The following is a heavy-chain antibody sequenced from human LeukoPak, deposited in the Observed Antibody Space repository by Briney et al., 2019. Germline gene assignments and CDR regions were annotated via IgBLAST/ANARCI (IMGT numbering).Heavy chain of an antibody. D-gene: IGHD2-15*01. J-gene: IGHJ4*02. Sequence: GGSLRLSCAASGFTFSSYAMSWVRQAPGKGLEWVSAISGSGSSTYYADSVKGRFTISRDNSKNTLYLQMNSLRAEDTAVYYCAKKGHCSGGSCYSVLDYFDYWGQGTLVTVSS. CDR3: AKKGHCSGGSCYSVLDYFDY. CDR1: GFTFSSYA. V-gene: IGHV3-23*01. CDR2: ISGSGSST.